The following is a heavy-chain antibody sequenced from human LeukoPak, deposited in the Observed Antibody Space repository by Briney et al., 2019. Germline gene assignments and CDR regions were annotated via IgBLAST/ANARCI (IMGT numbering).Heavy chain of an antibody. Sequence: GGSLRLSCAASGFTFSNAWMSWVRQAPGKGLEWGGRIKSKTDGGTTEYAAPVKGRFTISRDDSKNTMYLQMNSLKTEDTTVDYCTTAAYDYVWGTASFDYWGQGTLVTVSS. CDR3: TTAAYDYVWGTASFDY. V-gene: IGHV3-15*01. J-gene: IGHJ4*02. CDR2: IKSKTDGGTT. CDR1: GFTFSNAW. D-gene: IGHD3-16*01.